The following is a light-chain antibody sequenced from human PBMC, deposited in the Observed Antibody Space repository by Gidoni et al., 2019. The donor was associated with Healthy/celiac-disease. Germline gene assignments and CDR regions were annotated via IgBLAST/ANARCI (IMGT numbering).Light chain of an antibody. CDR1: QGISSY. V-gene: IGKV1-8*01. CDR3: QQYYSYPRT. J-gene: IGKJ4*01. CDR2: AAS. Sequence: IRMTQSPSSFSASTGDRVTITCRASQGISSYLAWYQQKPGKAPKLLIYAASTLQSGVPSRFSGSGSGTDFTLTISCLQSEDFATYYCQQYYSYPRTFGGGTKVEIK.